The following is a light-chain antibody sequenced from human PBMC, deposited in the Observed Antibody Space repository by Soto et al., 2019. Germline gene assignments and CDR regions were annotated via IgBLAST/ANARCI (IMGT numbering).Light chain of an antibody. CDR1: QGISSY. CDR2: AAS. V-gene: IGKV1-9*01. CDR3: QQLNSYPRT. J-gene: IGKJ1*01. Sequence: DIQLTQSPSFLSASVGDRVTITCRASQGISSYLAWYQQKPGTAPNLLIYAASTLQSGVPSRFSGSGSGTEFTLTINSLQPEDFATYYCQQLNSYPRTFGQGTKVDIK.